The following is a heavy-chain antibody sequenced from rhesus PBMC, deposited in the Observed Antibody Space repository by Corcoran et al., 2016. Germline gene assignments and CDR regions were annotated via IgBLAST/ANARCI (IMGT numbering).Heavy chain of an antibody. V-gene: IGHV4S14*01. CDR2: IYGGDASN. D-gene: IGHD5-24*01. CDR1: GGFISGYYN. Sequence: QVQRQESGPGLVKPSEPLSLTRAVSGGFISGYYNWMWVRQPPGKGLVWIGSIYGGDASNYLNPSLKSRVTLSVDTSRNQFSLKLSSVTAADTAVYYCASGPLTAGTDYFDYWGQGVLVTVSS. CDR3: ASGPLTAGTDYFDY. J-gene: IGHJ4*01.